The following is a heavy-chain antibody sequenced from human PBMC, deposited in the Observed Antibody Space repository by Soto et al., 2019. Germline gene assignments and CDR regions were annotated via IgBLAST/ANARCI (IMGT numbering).Heavy chain of an antibody. CDR1: GFTFSSYW. D-gene: IGHD3-3*02. J-gene: IGHJ3*02. CDR3: ARDRITYSSLALLEAHGDAFDI. V-gene: IGHV3-7*01. CDR2: IKQDGSEK. Sequence: GGSLRLSCAASGFTFSSYWMSWVRQAPGKGLEWVANIKQDGSEKYYVDSGKGRFTISRDNAKNSLYLQMNSLRAEDTAVYYCARDRITYSSLALLEAHGDAFDIWGQGTMVTVSS.